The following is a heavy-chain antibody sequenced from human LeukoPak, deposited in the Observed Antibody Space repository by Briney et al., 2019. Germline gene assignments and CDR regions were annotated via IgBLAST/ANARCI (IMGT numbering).Heavy chain of an antibody. CDR1: GFSFSNYE. CDR2: MSSSGSMT. J-gene: IGHJ4*02. CDR3: ARVILTGYYAAYDY. Sequence: QTGGSLRLSCAGSGFSFSNYEMNWVRQTPGKGLEWVSYMSSSGSMTWYADSVKGRFTISRDNAKRSLYLQMNSLRVEDTAVYYCARVILTGYYAAYDYWGQGTLVTVSS. D-gene: IGHD3-9*01. V-gene: IGHV3-48*03.